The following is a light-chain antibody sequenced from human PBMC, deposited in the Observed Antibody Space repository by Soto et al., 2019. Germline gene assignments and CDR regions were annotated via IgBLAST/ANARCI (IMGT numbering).Light chain of an antibody. CDR1: QSGLKSSNNKNY. V-gene: IGKV4-1*01. Sequence: DIVMTQSPDSLAVSLGERGTINCKSSQSGLKSSNNKNYLSWYQHKPGQPPKLLISWASTRESGVPDRFSGGGSGTDFTLTISSLQAEDVAVYYGQQYYTTPQSFGQGTKVEIK. CDR2: WAS. CDR3: QQYYTTPQS. J-gene: IGKJ1*01.